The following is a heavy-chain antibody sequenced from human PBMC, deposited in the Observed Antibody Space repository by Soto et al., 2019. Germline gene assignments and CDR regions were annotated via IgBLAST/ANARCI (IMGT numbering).Heavy chain of an antibody. D-gene: IGHD3-22*01. V-gene: IGHV4-39*01. Sequence: SETLSLTCTFSGGSISSSSYYWGWIRQPPGKGLEWIGSIYYSGSTYYNPSLKSRVTISVDTSKNQFSLKLSSVTAADTAVYYCARKGSSGYYIDYWGQGTLVTVSS. CDR3: ARKGSSGYYIDY. CDR1: GGSISSSSYY. J-gene: IGHJ4*02. CDR2: IYYSGST.